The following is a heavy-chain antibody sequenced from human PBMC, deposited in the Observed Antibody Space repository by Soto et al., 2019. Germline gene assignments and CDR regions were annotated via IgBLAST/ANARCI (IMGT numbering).Heavy chain of an antibody. D-gene: IGHD2-2*01. CDR1: GGAFRRDG. Sequence: QVQLVQSGAEVKKPGSSAKVSCKASGGAFRRDGINWVRQAPGQGLEWMGGIIPNVGTPNYAQKFRGRITITADKSTDTVHLDLSSLKSEDTAVYYCAKVGGFCRSSSCGMDVWGQGTTVIVSS. CDR2: IIPNVGTP. CDR3: AKVGGFCRSSSCGMDV. V-gene: IGHV1-69*06. J-gene: IGHJ6*02.